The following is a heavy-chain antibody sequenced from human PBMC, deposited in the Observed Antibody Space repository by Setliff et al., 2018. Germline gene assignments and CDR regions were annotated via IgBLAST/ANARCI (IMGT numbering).Heavy chain of an antibody. CDR3: RLAHCNDTSCEEALDY. J-gene: IGHJ4*02. CDR2: IYTSGAT. D-gene: IGHD2-2*01. V-gene: IGHV4-61*02. Sequence: SETLSLTCTVSGASLSSGSYYWSWIRQPAGKGLEWIGRIYTSGATTYSPSLKSRVTMSVDKSKNQFSLKLKSVTAADTAVHYFRLAHCNDTSCEEALDYWSQGTLVTVSS. CDR1: GASLSSGSYY.